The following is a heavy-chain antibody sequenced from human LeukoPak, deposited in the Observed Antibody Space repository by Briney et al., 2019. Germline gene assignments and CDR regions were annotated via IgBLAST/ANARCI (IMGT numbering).Heavy chain of an antibody. J-gene: IGHJ6*02. CDR2: ISRSGTTI. D-gene: IGHD2/OR15-2a*01. CDR3: ARPPSISNPYFGMDV. Sequence: GGSLRLSCAASGFTFSRYEMNWVRQAPGKGMEWVSYISRSGTTIYYADSVKGRFTTSRDNAKNSLYLQMNSLRAEDTAVYYCARPPSISNPYFGMDVWGQGTTVTVSS. CDR1: GFTFSRYE. V-gene: IGHV3-48*03.